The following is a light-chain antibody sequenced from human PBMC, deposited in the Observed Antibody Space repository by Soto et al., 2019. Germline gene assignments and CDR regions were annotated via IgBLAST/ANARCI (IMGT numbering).Light chain of an antibody. CDR2: DAS. V-gene: IGKV3-11*01. CDR1: QSVSSY. Sequence: EIVLTQSPATLSLSPGDRATLSCRASQSVSSYLAWYQQKPGQAPRLLIYDASNRATGIPARFSGSGSGTDFTLTISSLEPEDFAVYYCQQRSNWPITFGQGTRLEIK. J-gene: IGKJ5*01. CDR3: QQRSNWPIT.